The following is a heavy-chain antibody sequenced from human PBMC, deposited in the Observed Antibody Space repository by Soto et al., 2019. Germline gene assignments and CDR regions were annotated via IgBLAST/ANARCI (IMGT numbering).Heavy chain of an antibody. Sequence: QVQLQESGPGLVKPSQTLSLTCTVSGGSISSGGYYWSWIRQHPGKGLEWIGYIYYSGSTYYNPSLKSRVTISVDTSKNQFSLKLSSVTAADTAVYYCAGYCSSTSCYGRANFVDYWGLGTLVTVSS. CDR2: IYYSGST. CDR3: AGYCSSTSCYGRANFVDY. CDR1: GGSISSGGYY. V-gene: IGHV4-31*03. D-gene: IGHD2-2*01. J-gene: IGHJ4*02.